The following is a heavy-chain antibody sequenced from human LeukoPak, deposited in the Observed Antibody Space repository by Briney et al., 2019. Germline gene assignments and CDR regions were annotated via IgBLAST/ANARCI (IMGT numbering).Heavy chain of an antibody. Sequence: GGSLRLSCAASGFTFSGYYMSWIRQAPGKGLEWVSYISSSSYTNYADSVKGRFTISRDNAKNSLYLQMNSLRAEDTAVYYCARVYSYGYFDYWGQGTLVTVSS. CDR1: GFTFSGYY. D-gene: IGHD5-18*01. CDR2: ISSSSYT. CDR3: ARVYSYGYFDY. J-gene: IGHJ4*02. V-gene: IGHV3-11*06.